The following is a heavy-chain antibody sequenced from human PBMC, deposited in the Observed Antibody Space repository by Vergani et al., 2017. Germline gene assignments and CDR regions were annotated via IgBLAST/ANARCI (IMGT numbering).Heavy chain of an antibody. J-gene: IGHJ2*01. CDR3: ARPRAAGQHTWYFDL. Sequence: EVQLVESGGGLVQPGGSLRLSCAASGFTFSSYSINWVRQAPGKGLEWVSYISSGITTIYYVDSVKXGYTSGRDNDNEALYRQMNTLRAEDTAVYYCARPRAAGQHTWYFDLWGRGTLVTVSS. D-gene: IGHD6-13*01. CDR1: GFTFSSYS. CDR2: ISSGITTI. V-gene: IGHV3-48*01.